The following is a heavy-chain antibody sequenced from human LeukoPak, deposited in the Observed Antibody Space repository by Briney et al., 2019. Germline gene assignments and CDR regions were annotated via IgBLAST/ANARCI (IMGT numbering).Heavy chain of an antibody. V-gene: IGHV4-38-2*02. CDR1: GYSISSGYY. J-gene: IGHJ4*02. Sequence: MSSETLSLTCTVSGYSISSGYYWGWIRQPPGKGLEWIGSIYHSGSTYYNPSLKSRVTISVDTSKNQFSLKLSSVTAADTAVYYCARQTGSGLFILPGGQGTLVTVSS. CDR2: IYHSGST. D-gene: IGHD3/OR15-3a*01. CDR3: ARQTGSGLFILP.